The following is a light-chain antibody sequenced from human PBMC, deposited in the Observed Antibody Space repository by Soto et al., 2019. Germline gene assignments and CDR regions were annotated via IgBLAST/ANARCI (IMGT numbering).Light chain of an antibody. CDR3: SSYTSSSGV. V-gene: IGLV2-14*01. CDR1: SSDVGGYNY. Sequence: QSVLTQPASVSGSPGQSITISCTGTSSDVGGYNYVSWYQQHPGKAPKLMIYDVSNRPSGFPNRFSGSKSGNTASLTISGLQAEDEADYYCSSYTSSSGVFGTGTKVTVL. CDR2: DVS. J-gene: IGLJ1*01.